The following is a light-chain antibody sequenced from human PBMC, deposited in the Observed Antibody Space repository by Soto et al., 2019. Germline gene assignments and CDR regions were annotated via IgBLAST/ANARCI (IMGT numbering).Light chain of an antibody. V-gene: IGLV2-8*01. CDR2: EVY. CDR3: SSYVSTNSYV. CDR1: SSDVGGYNY. Sequence: LTQPPSASGSPGQSVTISCTGTSSDVGGYNYVSWYQHHPGKAPKLIIYEVYKRPSGVPDRFSGSKSGNTAALTVSGLQAEDEADYYCSSYVSTNSYVFGTGTKVTVL. J-gene: IGLJ1*01.